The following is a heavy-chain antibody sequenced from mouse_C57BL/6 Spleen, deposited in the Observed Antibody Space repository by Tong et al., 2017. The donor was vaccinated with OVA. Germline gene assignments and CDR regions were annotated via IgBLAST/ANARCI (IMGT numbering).Heavy chain of an antibody. CDR2: IWRGGST. Sequence: VQLQESGPGLVAPSQSLSITCTVSGFSLTSYGVSWVRQPPGKGLEWLGVIWRGGSTDYNAAFMSRLSITKDNSKSQVFFKMNSLQADDTAIYYCAKDDGGGYYAMDYWGQGTSVTVSS. V-gene: IGHV2-5*01. CDR3: AKDDGGGYYAMDY. D-gene: IGHD2-3*01. J-gene: IGHJ4*01. CDR1: GFSLTSYG.